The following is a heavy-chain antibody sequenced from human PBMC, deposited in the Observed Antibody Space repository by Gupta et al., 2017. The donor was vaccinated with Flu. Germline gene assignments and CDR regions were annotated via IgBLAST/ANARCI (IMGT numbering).Heavy chain of an antibody. Sequence: EGWLVQSGAEAKKPGTTVKISCKISGYTFTDYYLHWVQQAPGKGLEWMGLINPEDGETMYAERFQGRVTITADTSTDTAYIQLVSLRPTDTAMYYCGVNSFDLWGQGTLVTVSS. V-gene: IGHV1-69-2*01. J-gene: IGHJ4*02. D-gene: IGHD2-21*01. CDR3: GVNSFDL. CDR1: GYTFTDYY. CDR2: INPEDGET.